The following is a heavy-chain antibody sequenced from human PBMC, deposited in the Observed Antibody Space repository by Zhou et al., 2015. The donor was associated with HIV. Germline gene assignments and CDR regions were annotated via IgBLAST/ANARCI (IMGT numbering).Heavy chain of an antibody. V-gene: IGHV1-69*08. Sequence: HVQLIQSGPEVKSLGSSVKVSCRATGLYFKDYSITWLRQVPGQGLEWMGSIVPLSGTTNYAESFFWRRSTITADKSADMIYLELRSLRPEDTAMYYCTTSYEKFSYFWGQGTRVTVSS. CDR2: IVPLSGTT. D-gene: IGHD3-16*01. J-gene: IGHJ4*02. CDR3: TTSYEKFSYF. CDR1: GLYFKDYS.